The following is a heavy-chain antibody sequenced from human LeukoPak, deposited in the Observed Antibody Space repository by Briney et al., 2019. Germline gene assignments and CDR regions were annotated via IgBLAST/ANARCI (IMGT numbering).Heavy chain of an antibody. Sequence: PGGSLRLSCAASGFTFSSYAMSWVRQAPGKGLEWVSAISGSGGSTYYADSVKGRFTISRDNSKNTLYLQMNSLGAEDTAVYSCANDRSSGYYAFDYWGQGTLVTVSS. CDR1: GFTFSSYA. V-gene: IGHV3-23*01. CDR3: ANDRSSGYYAFDY. D-gene: IGHD3-22*01. J-gene: IGHJ4*02. CDR2: ISGSGGST.